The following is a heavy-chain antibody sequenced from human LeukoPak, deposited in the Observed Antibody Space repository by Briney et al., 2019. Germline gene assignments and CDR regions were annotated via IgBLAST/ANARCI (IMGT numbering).Heavy chain of an antibody. D-gene: IGHD6-6*01. J-gene: IGHJ4*02. CDR3: ARHARVAAHTNHLGY. CDR1: GASFSGYY. CDR2: IFHSGTT. Sequence: NTSETLSLTCAVYGASFSGYYWSWIRQSPGKGLEWIGEIFHSGTTNYNPSLKSRVTMSVDTSKNHFSLKLSSVTAADTAVYYCARHARVAAHTNHLGYWGQGTLVTVSS. V-gene: IGHV4-34*12.